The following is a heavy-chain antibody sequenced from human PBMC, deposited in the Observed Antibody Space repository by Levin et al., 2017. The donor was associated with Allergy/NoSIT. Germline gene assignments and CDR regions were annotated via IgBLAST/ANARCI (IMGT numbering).Heavy chain of an antibody. D-gene: IGHD4-17*01. Sequence: SETLSLTCTVSGGSISSSSYYWGWIRQPPGKGLEWIGSIYYSGSTYYNPSLKSRVTISVDTSKNQFSLKLTSVTAADTAVYYCARGDSRYGDYDYWGQGTLVTVSS. CDR1: GGSISSSSYY. J-gene: IGHJ4*02. CDR3: ARGDSRYGDYDY. CDR2: IYYSGST. V-gene: IGHV4-39*07.